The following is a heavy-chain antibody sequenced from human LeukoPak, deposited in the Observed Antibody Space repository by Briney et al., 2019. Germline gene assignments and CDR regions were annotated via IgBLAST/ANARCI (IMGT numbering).Heavy chain of an antibody. CDR2: ISYDGSDR. D-gene: IGHD4-17*01. CDR3: ARESTVTLGDYYFDY. Sequence: GGSLRLSCAASGFTFSNYTMHWVRQAPGKGLEWVAVISYDGSDRYYADSVKGRLTISRDNSKNTVYLQMNSLRAEDTAVYYCARESTVTLGDYYFDYWGQGTPATVSS. CDR1: GFTFSNYT. V-gene: IGHV3-30*04. J-gene: IGHJ4*02.